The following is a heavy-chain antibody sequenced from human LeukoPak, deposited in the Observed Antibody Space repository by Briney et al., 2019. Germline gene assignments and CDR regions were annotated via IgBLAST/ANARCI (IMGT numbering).Heavy chain of an antibody. V-gene: IGHV4-4*07. CDR3: AREASPYTYFSSGMDV. CDR2: IYTSGIT. Sequence: SETLSLTCTVSGGSTSRYYWSWIRQSAGKGLEWIGRIYTSGITNYNPSLRSRVTMSIDTSKNQFSLKLSSVTAADTALYYCAREASPYTYFSSGMDVWGQGTTVTVSS. D-gene: IGHD2/OR15-2a*01. J-gene: IGHJ6*02. CDR1: GGSTSRYY.